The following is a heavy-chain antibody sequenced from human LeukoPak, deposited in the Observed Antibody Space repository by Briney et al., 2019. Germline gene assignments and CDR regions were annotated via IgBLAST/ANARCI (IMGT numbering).Heavy chain of an antibody. D-gene: IGHD3-16*01. CDR1: GGSISSNY. CDR2: IYYSGST. Sequence: SETLSLTCTVSGGSISSNYWSWIRQPPGKGLEWIGYIYYSGSTNYNPSLKSRVTISIDTSKNQCSLKLSSVTAADTAVYYCARHAYSAFYFDYWGQGTLVTVSS. V-gene: IGHV4-59*08. CDR3: ARHAYSAFYFDY. J-gene: IGHJ4*02.